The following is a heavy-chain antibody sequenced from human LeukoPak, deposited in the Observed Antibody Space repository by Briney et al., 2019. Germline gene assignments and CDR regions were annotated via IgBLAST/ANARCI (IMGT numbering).Heavy chain of an antibody. J-gene: IGHJ4*02. V-gene: IGHV1-2*02. CDR3: ARDAGSRGCIAY. D-gene: IGHD6-19*01. CDR2: INPNSGGT. CDR1: GYTFTGYN. Sequence: ASVKVSCKASGYTFTGYNMHWVRQAPGQGREWMGWINPNSGGTNYAQKFQGRVTMTRDTSIRTAYMELSRLSSDDTAVYYCARDAGSRGCIAYWGQGNLITVSS.